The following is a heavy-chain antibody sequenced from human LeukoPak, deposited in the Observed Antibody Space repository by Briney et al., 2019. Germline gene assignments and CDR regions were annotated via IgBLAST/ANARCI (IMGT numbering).Heavy chain of an antibody. CDR2: ISGSGGRT. V-gene: IGHV3-23*01. J-gene: IGHJ4*02. Sequence: QPGGSLRLSCAASGFTFSSYAMSWVRQAPGKGLEWVSGISGSGGRTYYADSVKGRFTISRDNSKNTLYVQMNSLRAEDTAVYYCTRWSYSRSYHFDYWGQGTLVTVSS. D-gene: IGHD6-6*01. CDR1: GFTFSSYA. CDR3: TRWSYSRSYHFDY.